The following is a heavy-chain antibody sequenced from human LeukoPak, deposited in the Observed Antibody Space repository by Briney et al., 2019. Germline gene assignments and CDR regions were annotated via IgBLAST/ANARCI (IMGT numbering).Heavy chain of an antibody. CDR1: GGSISSYY. Sequence: SETLSLTCTVSGGSISSYYWSWIRQPPGMGLEWIGYIYHSGSTYYNPSLKSRVTISVDRSKNQFSLKLSSVTAADTAVYYCAAQYSSSSLWFDPWGQGTLVTVSS. D-gene: IGHD6-6*01. CDR3: AAQYSSSSLWFDP. J-gene: IGHJ5*02. CDR2: IYHSGST. V-gene: IGHV4-59*04.